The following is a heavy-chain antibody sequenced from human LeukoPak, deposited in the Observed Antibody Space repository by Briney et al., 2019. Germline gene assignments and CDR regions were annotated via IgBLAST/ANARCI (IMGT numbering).Heavy chain of an antibody. J-gene: IGHJ5*02. CDR2: IIPILGIA. Sequence: ASVKVSCKASGGTFSSYTISWVRQAPGQGLEWMGRIIPILGIANYAQKFQGRVTITADKSTSTAYMELSSLRSEDTAVYYCASGVEDGYGNWSDPWGQGTLVTVSS. CDR1: GGTFSSYT. V-gene: IGHV1-69*02. CDR3: ASGVEDGYGNWSDP. D-gene: IGHD5-24*01.